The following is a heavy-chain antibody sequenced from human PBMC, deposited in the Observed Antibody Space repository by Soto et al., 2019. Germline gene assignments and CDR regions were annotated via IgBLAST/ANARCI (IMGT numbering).Heavy chain of an antibody. J-gene: IGHJ3*02. CDR3: ARDPTGGDYVWGSYRPNDAFDI. CDR2: IIPIFGTA. Sequence: SVKVSCKASGGTFSSYAISWVRQAPGQGLEWMGGIIPIFGTANYAQKFQGRVTITADESTSTAYMELSSLRSEDTAVYYCARDPTGGDYVWGSYRPNDAFDIWGQGTMVTVSS. V-gene: IGHV1-69*13. D-gene: IGHD3-16*02. CDR1: GGTFSSYA.